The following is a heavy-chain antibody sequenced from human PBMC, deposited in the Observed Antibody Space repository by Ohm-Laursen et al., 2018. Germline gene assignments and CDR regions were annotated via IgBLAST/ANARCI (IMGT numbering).Heavy chain of an antibody. CDR2: INHSGST. D-gene: IGHD3-10*01. Sequence: SDTLSLTCAVYGGSFSGYYWSWIRQPPGKGLEWIGEINHSGSTNYNPSLKSRVTISVDTSKNQFSLELSSVTAADTAVYYCARGRRITMVRGQNWFDPWGQGTLVTVSS. J-gene: IGHJ5*02. CDR1: GGSFSGYY. CDR3: ARGRRITMVRGQNWFDP. V-gene: IGHV4-34*01.